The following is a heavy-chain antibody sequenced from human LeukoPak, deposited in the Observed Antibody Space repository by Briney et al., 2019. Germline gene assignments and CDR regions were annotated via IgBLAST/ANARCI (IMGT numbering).Heavy chain of an antibody. CDR1: GYTFTGYY. Sequence: ASVKVPCKASGYTFTGYYMHWVRQAPGQGLEWMGWINPNSGGTNYAQKFQGRVTMTRDTSISTAYMELSRLRSDDTAVYYCARDLGYGDYPHDYWGQGTLVTVSS. CDR2: INPNSGGT. V-gene: IGHV1-2*02. D-gene: IGHD4-17*01. J-gene: IGHJ4*02. CDR3: ARDLGYGDYPHDY.